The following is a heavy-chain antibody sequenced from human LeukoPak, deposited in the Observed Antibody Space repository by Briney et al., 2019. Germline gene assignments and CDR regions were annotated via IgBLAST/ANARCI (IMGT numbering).Heavy chain of an antibody. J-gene: IGHJ4*02. D-gene: IGHD4-11*01. CDR2: VYYSGTT. CDR1: GGSITSHY. V-gene: IGHV4-59*08. Sequence: SETRSLTCTVSGGSITSHYWSWIRQPPGKGLEWIGYVYYSGTTNYNPSLKSRVTISVDTSKNQFSLKLTSVTAADTAVYYCATSNWLRDSNFDSWGQGTLVTVSS. CDR3: ATSNWLRDSNFDS.